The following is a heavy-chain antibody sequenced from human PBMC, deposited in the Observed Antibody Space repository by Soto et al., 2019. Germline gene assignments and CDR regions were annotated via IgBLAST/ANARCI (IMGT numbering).Heavy chain of an antibody. J-gene: IGHJ3*02. CDR2: IYYSGST. D-gene: IGHD3-16*01. Sequence: PXETLAPTFPVYGLSFSGYYWTWIRQSPGKGLEWIGYIYYSGSTNYNPSLKSRVTVSVDTSKNHFSLKLSSVTAADTAVCYCARHQGGDAFYIWGQG. CDR3: ARHQGGDAFYI. V-gene: IGHV4-59*01. CDR1: GLSFSGYY.